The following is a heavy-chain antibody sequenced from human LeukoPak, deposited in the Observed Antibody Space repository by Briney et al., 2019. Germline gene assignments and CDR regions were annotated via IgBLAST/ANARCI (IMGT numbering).Heavy chain of an antibody. D-gene: IGHD2-2*01. CDR3: ARDRGMPPYYYYYGMDV. V-gene: IGHV3-30*03. CDR1: GFTFSSYG. CDR2: ISYDGSNK. Sequence: GGSLRLSCAASGFTFSSYGMHWVRQAPGKGLEWVAVISYDGSNKYYADSVKGRFTISRDNSKNTLYLQMNSLRAEDTAVYYCARDRGMPPYYYYYGMDVWGQGTTVTVSS. J-gene: IGHJ6*02.